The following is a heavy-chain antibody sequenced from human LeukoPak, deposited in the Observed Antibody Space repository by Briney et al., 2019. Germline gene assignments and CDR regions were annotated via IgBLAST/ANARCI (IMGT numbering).Heavy chain of an antibody. CDR1: GGSFSGYY. V-gene: IGHV4-34*01. CDR2: INHSGST. J-gene: IGHJ4*02. CDR3: ARSRTPTDFDY. Sequence: SETLSLTCAVYGGSFSGYYWSWIRRPPGKGLEWIGEINHSGSTNYNPSLKSRVTISVDTSKNQFSLKLSSVTAADTAVYYCARSRTPTDFDYWGQGTLVTVSS.